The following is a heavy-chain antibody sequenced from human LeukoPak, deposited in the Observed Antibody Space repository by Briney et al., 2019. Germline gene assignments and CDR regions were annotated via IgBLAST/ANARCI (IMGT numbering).Heavy chain of an antibody. CDR3: ARTPSSWYTPNWFDP. J-gene: IGHJ5*02. CDR2: INHSGST. V-gene: IGHV4-34*01. D-gene: IGHD6-13*01. CDR1: GGSFSGYY. Sequence: SETLSLTCAVYGGSFSGYYWSWIRQPPGKGLEWIGEINHSGSTNYNPSLKSRVTISVDTSKNQFSLKLSSVTAADTAVYYCARTPSSWYTPNWFDPWGQGTLVTVSS.